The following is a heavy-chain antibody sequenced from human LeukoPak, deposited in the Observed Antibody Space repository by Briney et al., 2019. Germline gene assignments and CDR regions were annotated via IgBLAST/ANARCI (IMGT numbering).Heavy chain of an antibody. CDR3: ARDRGGDGNWYFDL. J-gene: IGHJ2*01. V-gene: IGHV3-30*04. CDR2: ISYDGSNK. CDR1: GFTFSTYA. D-gene: IGHD3-16*01. Sequence: PGRSLRLSCAASGFTFSTYAMHWVRQAPGKGLGWVAVISYDGSNKYYADSVKGRFTISTDNSKNTLYLQMNSLRTEDTAVYYCARDRGGDGNWYFDLWGRGTLVTVSS.